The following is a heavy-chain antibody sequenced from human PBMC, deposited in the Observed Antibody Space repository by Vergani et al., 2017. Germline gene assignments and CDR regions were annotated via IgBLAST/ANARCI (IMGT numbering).Heavy chain of an antibody. D-gene: IGHD3-16*01. J-gene: IGHJ4*02. CDR1: GFTFSGYY. CDR3: ARDTRGGEWSGGY. Sequence: QVQLVQSGAEVKKPGASVKVSCKTSGFTFSGYYIHWVRQAPGQGLERMGWVNPNSGGTNYAQKFQGRVTMTRDTSINTAYMELNRLKSDDTAMYYCARDTRGGEWSGGYWGQGTLVTVSS. CDR2: VNPNSGGT. V-gene: IGHV1-2*02.